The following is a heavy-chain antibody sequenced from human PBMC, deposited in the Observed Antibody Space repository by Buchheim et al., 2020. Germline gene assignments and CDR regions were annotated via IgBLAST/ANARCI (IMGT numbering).Heavy chain of an antibody. D-gene: IGHD4-23*01. CDR1: GFSFSSYW. CDR2: VNNDGGSA. CDR3: TRAVVETYFDS. Sequence: EVKLVESGGGYVLRGGSLSLSCEASGFSFSSYWMHWVRQVPGKGLEWVSHVNNDGGSATYADSAKGRFTTSRDNARNILYLQMNSLRAEDTAVYYCTRAVVETYFDSWGQGTL. V-gene: IGHV3-74*03. J-gene: IGHJ4*02.